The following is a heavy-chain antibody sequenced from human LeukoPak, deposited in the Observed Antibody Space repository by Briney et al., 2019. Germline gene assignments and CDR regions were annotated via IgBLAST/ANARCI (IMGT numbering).Heavy chain of an antibody. CDR3: ARHGGSWTFDY. J-gene: IGHJ4*02. Sequence: PAETLSLTCSASGGLFSSYFWSWIRLPPAKGLEWIGYIGYSGSPVYNPSFKSRLTISVDTSKNQFSLKLRSVTAADTAVYYCARHGGSWTFDYWGQGTLVTVSS. V-gene: IGHV4-59*08. CDR2: IGYSGSP. CDR1: GGLFSSYF. D-gene: IGHD6-13*01.